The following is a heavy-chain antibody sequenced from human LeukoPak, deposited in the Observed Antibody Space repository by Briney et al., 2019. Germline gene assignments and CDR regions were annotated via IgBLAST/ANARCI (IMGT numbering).Heavy chain of an antibody. CDR1: VYTFTGYY. J-gene: IGHJ4*02. Sequence: GASVKVSCKASVYTFTGYYMHWVRQAPGQGLEWMGWINPNSGGTNYAQKFQGRVTMTRDTSISTAYMELSRLRSDDTAVYYCARDVYSYVPYYFDYWGQGTLVTVSS. CDR3: ARDVYSYVPYYFDY. V-gene: IGHV1-2*02. D-gene: IGHD5-18*01. CDR2: INPNSGGT.